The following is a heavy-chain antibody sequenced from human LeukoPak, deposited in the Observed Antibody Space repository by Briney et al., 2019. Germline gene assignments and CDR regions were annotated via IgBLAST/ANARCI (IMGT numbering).Heavy chain of an antibody. D-gene: IGHD4-11*01. CDR1: GYTFTSYY. Sequence: GASVKVSCKASGYTFTSYYMHWVRQAPGQGLEWMGIINPSGGSTSYAQKFQGRVTMTRDTSTSTVYMELSSLRSEDTAVYYYARDPSGPFELVTTGVFDYWGRGTLVTVSS. V-gene: IGHV1-46*01. J-gene: IGHJ4*02. CDR2: INPSGGST. CDR3: ARDPSGPFELVTTGVFDY.